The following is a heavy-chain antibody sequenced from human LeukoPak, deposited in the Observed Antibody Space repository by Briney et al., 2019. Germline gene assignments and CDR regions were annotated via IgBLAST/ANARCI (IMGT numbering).Heavy chain of an antibody. D-gene: IGHD3-9*01. CDR3: ARDPLFDWSKRGFDNWFDP. Sequence: ASVKLSCKASGGTFSSYAISWVRQAPGQGLEWLGGIIPIFGTANYAQKFQGRVTITADESTSTAYMELSSLRSEDTAVYYCARDPLFDWSKRGFDNWFDPWGQGTLVTVSS. V-gene: IGHV1-69*13. CDR2: IIPIFGTA. J-gene: IGHJ5*02. CDR1: GGTFSSYA.